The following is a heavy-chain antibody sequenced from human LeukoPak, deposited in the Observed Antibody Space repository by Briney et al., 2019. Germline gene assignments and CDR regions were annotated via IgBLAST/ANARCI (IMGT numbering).Heavy chain of an antibody. J-gene: IGHJ4*02. Sequence: GGSLRLSCAASGFTFSSYAMSWVRQAPGKGLEWVSAISGSGGSTYYADSVKGRFSISRDNSKNTLYLEMNSLRAEDTAVYYCARGQGYFDSWGQGTLVTVSS. CDR2: ISGSGGST. CDR1: GFTFSSYA. V-gene: IGHV3-23*01. CDR3: ARGQGYFDS.